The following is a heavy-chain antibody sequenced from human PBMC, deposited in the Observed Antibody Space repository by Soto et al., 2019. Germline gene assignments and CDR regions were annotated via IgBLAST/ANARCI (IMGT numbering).Heavy chain of an antibody. D-gene: IGHD1-1*01. V-gene: IGHV4-34*01. CDR1: GGSFSGYY. Sequence: QVQLQQWGAGLLKPSETLSLTCAVYGGSFSGYYWSWIRQPPGKGLEWIGEINHSGSTKYNPSLKSRVSISVDTSKNQFSLQLSAGTAADTAVYYCAARTTRRYYYYCYMDVLVKGTTITVSS. CDR3: AARTTRRYYYYCYMDV. J-gene: IGHJ6*03. CDR2: INHSGST.